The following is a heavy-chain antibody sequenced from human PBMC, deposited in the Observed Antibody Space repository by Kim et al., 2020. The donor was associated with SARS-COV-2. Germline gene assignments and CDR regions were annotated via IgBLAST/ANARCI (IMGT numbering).Heavy chain of an antibody. Sequence: SETLSLTCTVSGGSISSYYWSWIRQPAGKGLEWIGRIYTSGSTNYNPSLKSRVTMSVDTSKNQFSLKLSSVTAADTAVYYCARARGVSVVVPAAIPYDAFDIWGQGTMVTVSS. CDR1: GGSISSYY. D-gene: IGHD2-2*01. CDR2: IYTSGST. V-gene: IGHV4-4*07. J-gene: IGHJ3*02. CDR3: ARARGVSVVVPAAIPYDAFDI.